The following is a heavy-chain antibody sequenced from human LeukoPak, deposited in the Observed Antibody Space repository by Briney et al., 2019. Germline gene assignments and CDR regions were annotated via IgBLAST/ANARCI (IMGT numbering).Heavy chain of an antibody. CDR1: GGSFSGYY. Sequence: SETLSLTCAVYGGSFSGYYWSWTRQPPGKGLEWIGEINHSGSTNYNPSLKSRVTISVDTSKNQFSLKLSSVTAADTAVYYCARGLVYATFDYWGQGTLVTVSS. CDR3: ARGLVYATFDY. CDR2: INHSGST. J-gene: IGHJ4*02. V-gene: IGHV4-34*01. D-gene: IGHD2-8*01.